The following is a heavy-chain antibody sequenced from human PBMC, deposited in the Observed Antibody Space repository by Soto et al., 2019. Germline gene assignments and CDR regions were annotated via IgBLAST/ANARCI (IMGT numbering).Heavy chain of an antibody. CDR1: GFTFSSYA. D-gene: IGHD6-13*01. J-gene: IGHJ6*02. V-gene: IGHV3-30-3*01. Sequence: PGRSLRLSCAASGFTFSSYAMHWVRQAPGKGLEWVAVISYDGSNKYYADSVKGRSTISRDNSKNTLYLQMNSLRAEDTAVYYCARVEGGYSSSWYVPPNYYYGMDVWGQGTRVTSP. CDR2: ISYDGSNK. CDR3: ARVEGGYSSSWYVPPNYYYGMDV.